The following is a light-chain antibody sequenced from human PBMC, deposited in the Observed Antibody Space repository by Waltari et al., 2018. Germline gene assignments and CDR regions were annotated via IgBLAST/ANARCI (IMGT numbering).Light chain of an antibody. J-gene: IGLJ2*01. Sequence: SSELTQDPAVSVALGQTVRLACQGDSLRSYYASWYQQKPGPAPVLVIYGKNNRPSGIPDRFSGSSSGNTASLTITGAQAEDEADYYCNSRDSSGNHHVVFGGGTKLTVL. V-gene: IGLV3-19*01. CDR1: SLRSYY. CDR2: GKN. CDR3: NSRDSSGNHHVV.